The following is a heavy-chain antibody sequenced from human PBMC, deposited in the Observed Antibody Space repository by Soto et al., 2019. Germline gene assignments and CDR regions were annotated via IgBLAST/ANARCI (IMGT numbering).Heavy chain of an antibody. Sequence: QVQLVQSGAEVKKPGSSVKVSCKASGGTFSSYTISWVRQAPGQGLEWMGRIIPILGIANYAQKFQGRVTITADKSTSTAYMELRSLRSEDTAVYFCAREAYYYGSGAFFDYWGQGTLVTVSS. CDR3: AREAYYYGSGAFFDY. CDR1: GGTFSSYT. D-gene: IGHD3-10*01. J-gene: IGHJ4*02. CDR2: IIPILGIA. V-gene: IGHV1-69*08.